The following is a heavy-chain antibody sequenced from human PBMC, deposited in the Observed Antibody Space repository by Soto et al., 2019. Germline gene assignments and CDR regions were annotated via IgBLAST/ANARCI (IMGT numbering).Heavy chain of an antibody. D-gene: IGHD3-9*01. J-gene: IGHJ4*02. CDR1: GYTFTSYA. CDR2: INAGNGNT. Sequence: QVQLVQSGAEVKKPGASVKVSCKASGYTFTSYAMHWVRQAPGQRLEWMGWINAGNGNTKYSQKFQGRVTITRDSSASTAYMELSSLRSEDTAVYYCARVTGYYAPDYWGQGTLVTVSS. V-gene: IGHV1-3*01. CDR3: ARVTGYYAPDY.